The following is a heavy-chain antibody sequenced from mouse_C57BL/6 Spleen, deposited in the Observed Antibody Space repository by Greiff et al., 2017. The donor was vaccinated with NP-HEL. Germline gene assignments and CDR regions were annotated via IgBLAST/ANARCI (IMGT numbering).Heavy chain of an antibody. CDR1: GFTFSDYY. Sequence: EVKLVESEGGLVQPGSSMKLSCTASGFTFSDYYMAWVRQVPEKGLEWVANINYDGSSTYYLDSLKSRFIISRDNAKNILYLQMSSLKSEDTATYYCARGEGLDYFYAMDYWGQGTSVTVSS. CDR2: INYDGSST. J-gene: IGHJ4*01. V-gene: IGHV5-16*01. CDR3: ARGEGLDYFYAMDY. D-gene: IGHD2-4*01.